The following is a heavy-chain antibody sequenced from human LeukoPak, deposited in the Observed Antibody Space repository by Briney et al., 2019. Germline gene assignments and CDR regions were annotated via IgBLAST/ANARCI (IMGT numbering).Heavy chain of an antibody. CDR3: ARDQTSWAADYYFDY. D-gene: IGHD2-2*01. V-gene: IGHV3-30*19. CDR1: GFTFSSYG. CDR2: ISYDGRDK. J-gene: IGHJ4*02. Sequence: GRSLRLSCAASGFTFSSYGMHWVRQAPGKGLEWVSVISYDGRDKHSADSVKGRFTISRDNSKNTLYLQMDSLRTEDTAVYYCARDQTSWAADYYFDYWGQGTLVTVSS.